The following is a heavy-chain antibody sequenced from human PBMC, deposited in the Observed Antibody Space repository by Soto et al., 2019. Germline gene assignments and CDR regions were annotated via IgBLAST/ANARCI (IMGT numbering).Heavy chain of an antibody. V-gene: IGHV3-21*01. CDR2: ISGSGGYI. CDR1: GFTFSSYS. D-gene: IGHD1-1*01. J-gene: IGHJ4*02. Sequence: GGSLRLSCEGSGFTFSSYSMNWVRQAPGKGLEWVSSISGSGGYIYYADSVKGRFTISRDNAKNSLYLQMTSLRDEDTALYYCARDRQSNPWYDADYWGQGSLVTVSS. CDR3: ARDRQSNPWYDADY.